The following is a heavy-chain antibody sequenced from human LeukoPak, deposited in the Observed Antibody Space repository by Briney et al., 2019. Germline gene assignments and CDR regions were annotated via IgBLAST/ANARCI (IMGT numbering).Heavy chain of an antibody. CDR3: ARPVGDWDNYFDY. V-gene: IGHV3-30*02. CDR1: GFTFSSYG. CDR2: IRYDGSNK. D-gene: IGHD3-16*01. J-gene: IGHJ4*02. Sequence: GGSLRLSCAASGFTFSSYGMHWVRQAPGKGLEWVAFIRYDGSNKYYADSVKGRFTISRDNSKNTLYLQMNSLRAEDTAVYYCARPVGDWDNYFDYWGQGTLVTVSS.